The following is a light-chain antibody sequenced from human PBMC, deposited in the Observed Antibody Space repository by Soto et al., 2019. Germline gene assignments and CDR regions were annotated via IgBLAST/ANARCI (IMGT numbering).Light chain of an antibody. V-gene: IGKV3-11*01. CDR1: QSVSSY. CDR3: QQRSNWPPYT. J-gene: IGKJ2*01. Sequence: EIVLTQSPATRSLSPGERATLSRRGSQSVSSYLAWYQQKPGQAPRLLIYDASNRATGIPARFSGSGSGTDFTLTISSLEPEDFAVYYCQQRSNWPPYTFGQGTKLEIK. CDR2: DAS.